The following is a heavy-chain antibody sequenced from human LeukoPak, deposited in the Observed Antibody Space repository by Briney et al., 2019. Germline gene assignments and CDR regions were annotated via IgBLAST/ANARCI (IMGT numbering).Heavy chain of an antibody. CDR2: INHSGST. Sequence: SETLSLTCAVYGGSFSGYYWSWIRQPPGKGLEWIGEINHSGSTNYNPSIKSRVIISVDTSKNQFSLKLSSVTAADTAVYYCASWGCFWPAHWGQGTLVTVSS. V-gene: IGHV4-34*01. CDR1: GGSFSGYY. CDR3: ASWGCFWPAH. J-gene: IGHJ4*02. D-gene: IGHD2-15*01.